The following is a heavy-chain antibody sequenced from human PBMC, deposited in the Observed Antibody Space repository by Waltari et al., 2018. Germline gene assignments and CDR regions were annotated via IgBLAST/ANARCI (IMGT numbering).Heavy chain of an antibody. CDR1: GGTSSSYS. Sequence: QLLQSCAAVMKPRSSSMVSCRASGGTSSSYSTSWLRQAPGQGLEWMGGIIPIFSTANYEQKLQGRVTITADESTSTAYMELSSLRSENTAVYCCARESSGAFLSDYWGQGTLVTVSS. J-gene: IGHJ4*02. CDR2: IIPIFSTA. V-gene: IGHV1-69*01. D-gene: IGHD6-19*01. CDR3: ARESSGAFLSDY.